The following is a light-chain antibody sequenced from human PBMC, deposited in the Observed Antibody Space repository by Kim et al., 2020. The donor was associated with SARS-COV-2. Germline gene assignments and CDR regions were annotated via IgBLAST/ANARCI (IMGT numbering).Light chain of an antibody. CDR2: QDT. CDR1: KLGDKY. CDR3: QAWATSTVV. J-gene: IGLJ2*01. Sequence: VSTGQTATITCSGDKLGDKYVCWYQQKPGQSPILVIYQDTKRPSGIPERFSGSNSGNTATLTISGTQAMDEADYYCQAWATSTVVFGGGTQLTVL. V-gene: IGLV3-1*01.